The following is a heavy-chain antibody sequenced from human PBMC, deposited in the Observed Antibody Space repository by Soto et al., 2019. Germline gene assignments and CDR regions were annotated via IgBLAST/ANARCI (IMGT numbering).Heavy chain of an antibody. V-gene: IGHV4-34*01. CDR3: ARSFGVVSPSFDY. CDR2: INHSGST. J-gene: IGHJ4*02. D-gene: IGHD3-3*01. CDR1: GGYFSGYY. Sequence: QVQLQQWGAGLLKPSETLSLTCAVYGGYFSGYYWSWIRQPPGKGLEWIGEINHSGSTNYNPSLKSRVTISVDTSKNQFSLKLSSVTAADTAVYYCARSFGVVSPSFDYWGQGTLVTVSS.